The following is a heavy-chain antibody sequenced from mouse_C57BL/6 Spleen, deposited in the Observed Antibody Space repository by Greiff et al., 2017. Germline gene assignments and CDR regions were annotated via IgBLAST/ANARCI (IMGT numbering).Heavy chain of an antibody. CDR1: GYAFSSSW. CDR3: AVGTVVAHYGYFDV. Sequence: QVQLQQSGPELVKPGASVKISCKASGYAFSSSWINWVKQRPGQGLEWIGRIYPGDGDTNYNGKFKGKATLTADTSSSTAYMQLSSLTSEDSAVYYCAVGTVVAHYGYFDVWGTGTTLTVSS. CDR2: IYPGDGDT. D-gene: IGHD1-1*01. V-gene: IGHV1-82*01. J-gene: IGHJ1*03.